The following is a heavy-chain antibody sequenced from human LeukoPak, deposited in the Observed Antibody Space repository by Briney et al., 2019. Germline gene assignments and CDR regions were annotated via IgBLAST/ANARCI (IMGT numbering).Heavy chain of an antibody. J-gene: IGHJ4*02. CDR1: GFTFSTYS. V-gene: IGHV3-7*01. Sequence: GGSLRLSCAASGFTFSTYSMNWVRQAPGKGLEWAANMSPDGIDKYYVDSVRGRFTISRDNAKNSLYLQLNSLRVEDTAVYYCKSGGAAPGSFDYWGQGTLVTVSP. CDR2: MSPDGIDK. D-gene: IGHD1-1*01. CDR3: KSGGAAPGSFDY.